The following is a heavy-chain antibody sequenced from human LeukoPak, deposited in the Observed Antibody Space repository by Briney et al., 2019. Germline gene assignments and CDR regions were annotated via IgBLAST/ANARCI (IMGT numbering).Heavy chain of an antibody. Sequence: GASVKVSCKASGYTFTSCAMNWVRQAPGQGLEWMGWINTNAGNPTYAQGFTGRFVFSLDTSVGTAYLQISSLKAEDTAVYYCARVTTRAYYYYYYGMDVCGQGTTVTVSS. CDR3: ARVTTRAYYYYYYGMDV. J-gene: IGHJ6*02. D-gene: IGHD4-17*01. V-gene: IGHV7-4-1*02. CDR2: INTNAGNP. CDR1: GYTFTSCA.